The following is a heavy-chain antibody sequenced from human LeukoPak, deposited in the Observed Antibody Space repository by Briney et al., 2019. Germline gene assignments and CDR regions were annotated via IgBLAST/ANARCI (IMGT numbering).Heavy chain of an antibody. CDR1: GFTFSSYE. CDR2: IKRSTDTGTT. V-gene: IGHV3-15*01. Sequence: PGGSLRLSCAASGFTFSSYEMNWVRQAPGKGLEWVAHIKRSTDTGTTSYGAPVEGRFTVSRDDSKNTLYLQMNSLKIEDTAVYYCTTGDRGWQDYWGQGTLVTVSS. J-gene: IGHJ4*02. D-gene: IGHD6-19*01. CDR3: TTGDRGWQDY.